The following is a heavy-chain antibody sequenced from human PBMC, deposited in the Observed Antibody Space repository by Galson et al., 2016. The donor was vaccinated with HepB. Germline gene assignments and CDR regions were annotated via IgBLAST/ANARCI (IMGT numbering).Heavy chain of an antibody. CDR2: IYWNDEK. CDR1: GFSLSTSRAG. CDR3: AHRQQYLGENDDNNDGFDY. D-gene: IGHD1-1*01. Sequence: PALVKPTQTLTLTCTFSGFSLSTSRAGVGWIRQSPGKALEWLAVIYWNDEKHYSPSLKSRLTITKDTSKNQVVLTMTNMDPVDTATYFCAHRQQYLGENDDNNDGFDYWGQGTLVTVSS. J-gene: IGHJ4*02. V-gene: IGHV2-5*01.